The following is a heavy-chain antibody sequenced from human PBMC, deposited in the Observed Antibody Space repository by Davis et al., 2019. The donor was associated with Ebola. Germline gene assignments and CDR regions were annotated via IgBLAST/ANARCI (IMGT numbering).Heavy chain of an antibody. V-gene: IGHV5-51*01. CDR1: GYGFADYW. J-gene: IGHJ4*02. CDR2: MYAGDSDT. D-gene: IGHD3-22*01. CDR3: ERQESLYGSSDY. Sequence: KVSCKGSGYGFADYWIAWVRQTPGKGLEWMGVMYAGDSDTRYSPSFEGQVTISVNRSITTAYLHWNSLKASDTGIYYCERQESLYGSSDYWGQGTLVTVSS.